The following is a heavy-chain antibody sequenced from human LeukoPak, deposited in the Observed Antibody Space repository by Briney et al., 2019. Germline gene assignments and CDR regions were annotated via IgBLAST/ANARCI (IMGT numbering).Heavy chain of an antibody. V-gene: IGHV4-31*03. CDR3: ARVLSRRDLWLDY. D-gene: IGHD5-18*01. Sequence: SETLSLTCTVSGGSISSGGYYWSWIRQHPGKGLEWIGYIYYSGSTYYNPSLKSRVTISVDTSKNQFFLKLSSVTAADTAVYYCARVLSRRDLWLDYWGQGTLVTVSS. J-gene: IGHJ4*02. CDR2: IYYSGST. CDR1: GGSISSGGYY.